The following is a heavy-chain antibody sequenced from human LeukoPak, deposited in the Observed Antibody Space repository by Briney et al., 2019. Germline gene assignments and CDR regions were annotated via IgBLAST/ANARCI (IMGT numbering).Heavy chain of an antibody. Sequence: PGRSLRLSCEASGFTFSNFGMHWVRQAPGKGLDWVALIWYDGSNKYYADSVKGRFTISRDNSKNTLYLQMTSLRAEDTALYYCAKDQDWRFFHSWGQGTLVSVSS. CDR1: GFTFSNFG. J-gene: IGHJ4*02. D-gene: IGHD3/OR15-3a*01. CDR3: AKDQDWRFFHS. V-gene: IGHV3-33*06. CDR2: IWYDGSNK.